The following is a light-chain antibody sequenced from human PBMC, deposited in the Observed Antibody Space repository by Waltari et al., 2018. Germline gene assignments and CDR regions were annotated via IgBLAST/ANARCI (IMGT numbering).Light chain of an antibody. V-gene: IGKV3-11*01. CDR3: QQRSNWPRT. J-gene: IGKJ1*01. CDR2: DAS. Sequence: EIVLTQSPATLSLSPGERATLSCRASQSVSSYLAWYQQKPGQAPRLLFYDASNRATGIPARLSGSGYGTDFTLTISSLEPEDFVVYYCQQRSNWPRTFGQGTKVEIK. CDR1: QSVSSY.